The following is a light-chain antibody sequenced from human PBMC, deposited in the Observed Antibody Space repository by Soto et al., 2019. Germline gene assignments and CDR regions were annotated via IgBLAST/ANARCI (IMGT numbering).Light chain of an antibody. J-gene: IGLJ1*01. Sequence: QSALTQPASVSWSPGQSITISCTGTSSDVGYYNNVSWYQQHPGRAPKLMIYDVSNRPSGISNRFSGSKAGNTASLTISGLQAEDEADYYCSSYTTTSTLYVFGTGTKLTV. V-gene: IGLV2-14*03. CDR1: SSDVGYYNN. CDR2: DVS. CDR3: SSYTTTSTLYV.